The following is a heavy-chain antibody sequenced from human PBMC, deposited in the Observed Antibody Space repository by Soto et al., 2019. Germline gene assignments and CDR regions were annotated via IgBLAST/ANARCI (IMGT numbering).Heavy chain of an antibody. Sequence: QVQLVESGGGVVQPGRSLRLSCAASGFTFSSYAMHWVRQAPGKGLEWVAVISYDGSNKYYADSVKGRFTISRDNSKHSPYLPMNCLRAEGTAVYFCVRETYFDILSGPYSGMEVWGQGKRVTVSS. V-gene: IGHV3-30-3*01. D-gene: IGHD3-9*01. CDR3: VRETYFDILSGPYSGMEV. J-gene: IGHJ6*02. CDR2: ISYDGSNK. CDR1: GFTFSSYA.